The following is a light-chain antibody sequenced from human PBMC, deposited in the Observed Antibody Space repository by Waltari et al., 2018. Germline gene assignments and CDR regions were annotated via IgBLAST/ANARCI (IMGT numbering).Light chain of an antibody. V-gene: IGLV2-14*03. CDR3: SSQSSDNVVL. CDR1: SRSVGTSNS. J-gene: IGLJ3*02. Sequence: QSALPQPASVSGSPGQSITISCPGTSRSVGTSNSVSWYQDHPGQGPKVIIYDVSDRPSGVSARFSGSKSGNTASLTISGLQAEDEADYYCSSQSSDNVVLFGGGTKVTVL. CDR2: DVS.